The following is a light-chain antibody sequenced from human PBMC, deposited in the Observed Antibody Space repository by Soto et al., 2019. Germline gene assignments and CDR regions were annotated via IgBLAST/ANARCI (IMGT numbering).Light chain of an antibody. Sequence: EVVLTQSPATLSLSPGARAALSCRASQSVSSNCLAWYQQKPGQAPRLLIYAASNRATGIPDRFSGSGSGTDFTLTISRLEPEDFAVYYCQQSGSSPPTFGQGTKVDIK. V-gene: IGKV3-20*01. CDR1: QSVSSNC. CDR2: AAS. CDR3: QQSGSSPPT. J-gene: IGKJ1*01.